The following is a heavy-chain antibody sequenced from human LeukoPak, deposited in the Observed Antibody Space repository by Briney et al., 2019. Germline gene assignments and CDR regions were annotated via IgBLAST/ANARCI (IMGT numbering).Heavy chain of an antibody. CDR3: ARGDFWSGK. Sequence: PSETLSLTCAVYGGSLNGHYWSWIRQPPGKGLEWIGEGSESGGTKFNPSLKSRVTISADTSKNQFSLKLSSVTAADTAVYYCARGDFWSGKWGQGTLVTVSS. J-gene: IGHJ4*02. D-gene: IGHD3-3*01. CDR1: GGSLNGHY. V-gene: IGHV4-34*01. CDR2: GSESGGT.